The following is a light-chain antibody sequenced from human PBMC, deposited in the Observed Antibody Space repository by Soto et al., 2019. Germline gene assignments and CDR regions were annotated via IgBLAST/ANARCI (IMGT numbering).Light chain of an antibody. CDR1: ENISTW. J-gene: IGKJ1*01. V-gene: IGKV1-5*03. CDR2: KAS. CDR3: QQYNSNRT. Sequence: DIQMTQSPSTLSASVGDRVTITCRASENISTWVAWYQLKPGKAPKFLMYKASTLESGVPSRFSGRGSGTEFTLSSSSLQPDDFATYYCQQYNSNRTFGQGTKVEIK.